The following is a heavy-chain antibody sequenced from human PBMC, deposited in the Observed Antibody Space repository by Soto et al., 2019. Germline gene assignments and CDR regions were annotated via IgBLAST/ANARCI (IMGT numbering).Heavy chain of an antibody. CDR3: ARDHTPLVYCSSTSCPLGLFDL. V-gene: IGHV3-30-3*01. Sequence: QVQLVESGGGVVQPGRSLRLSCAASGFTFSSYAVHWVRQAPGKGLEWVAVISYDGSNKYYADSVKGRFTISRDNSKNTLYLQMNSLRAEDTAVYYCARDHTPLVYCSSTSCPLGLFDLWGRGTLVTVSS. D-gene: IGHD2-2*01. CDR2: ISYDGSNK. CDR1: GFTFSSYA. J-gene: IGHJ2*01.